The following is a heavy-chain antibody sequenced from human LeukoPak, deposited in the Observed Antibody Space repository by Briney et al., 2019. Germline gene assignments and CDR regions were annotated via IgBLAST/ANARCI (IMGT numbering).Heavy chain of an antibody. D-gene: IGHD3-3*01. Sequence: SETLSLTCTVSGGSLSSGSYYWSWIRQPAGKGLEWIGRIYTSGSTNYNPSLKSRVTISVATSKNQFSLKLSSVTAADAAVYYCARAYDFWSPLGYWGQGTLVTVSS. J-gene: IGHJ4*02. CDR3: ARAYDFWSPLGY. CDR2: IYTSGST. V-gene: IGHV4-61*02. CDR1: GGSLSSGSYY.